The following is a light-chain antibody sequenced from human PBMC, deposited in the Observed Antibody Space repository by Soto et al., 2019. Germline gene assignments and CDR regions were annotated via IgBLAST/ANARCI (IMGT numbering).Light chain of an antibody. CDR3: QQYNNWPYT. CDR1: QSVSSN. CDR2: GAS. V-gene: IGKV3-15*01. J-gene: IGKJ2*01. Sequence: EIVMTQSPDTLSVSPRERATLSCRASQSVSSNLAWYQQKPGQAPRLLIFGASTRAAVIPARFSGSGSGTEFTLTISSLQSKDFAVYLSQQYNNWPYTFGQGTTLEIK.